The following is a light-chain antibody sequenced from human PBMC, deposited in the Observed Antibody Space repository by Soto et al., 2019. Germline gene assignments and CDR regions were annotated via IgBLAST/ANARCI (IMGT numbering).Light chain of an antibody. Sequence: QAVVTQPPSASGTPGQRVTISCSGSSPNIGSNTVNWYRQFPGTAPQLLIYTNNQRPSGVPDRFSGSKSGTSASLAISGVQSEDEADYYCAAWDDSLSGVVFGGGTKVTVL. CDR1: SPNIGSNT. CDR3: AAWDDSLSGVV. J-gene: IGLJ2*01. V-gene: IGLV1-44*01. CDR2: TNN.